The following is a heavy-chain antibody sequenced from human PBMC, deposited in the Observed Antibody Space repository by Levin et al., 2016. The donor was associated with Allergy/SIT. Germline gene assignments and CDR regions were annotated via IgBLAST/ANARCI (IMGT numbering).Heavy chain of an antibody. CDR3: AKEGTPRASTYFDY. D-gene: IGHD1-1*01. CDR1: GFTFTDYG. Sequence: GGSLRLSCAASGFTFTDYGMQWVRQAPGKGLEWVAVVSHDGSVKHYADSVKGRFTISRDSSKNMLYLQMDTLRAEDTAIYYCAKEGTPRASTYFDYWGQGTLVTVSS. J-gene: IGHJ4*02. CDR2: VSHDGSVK. V-gene: IGHV3-30*18.